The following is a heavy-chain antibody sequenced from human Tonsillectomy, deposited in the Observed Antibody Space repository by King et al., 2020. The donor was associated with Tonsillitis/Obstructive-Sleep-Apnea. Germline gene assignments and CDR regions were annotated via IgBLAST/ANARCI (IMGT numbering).Heavy chain of an antibody. Sequence: VQLVESGGGLVQPGGSLRLSCAASGFTFSSYSMSWVRQAPGKGLEWVSTISGSGGSTYYADSVKGRFTIARDNSRNTLYLQMNSLRAEDTAVYYCAKEDRLLLSDYYMDVWGKGTTVTVSS. D-gene: IGHD2-15*01. V-gene: IGHV3-23*04. CDR2: ISGSGGST. J-gene: IGHJ6*03. CDR1: GFTFSSYS. CDR3: AKEDRLLLSDYYMDV.